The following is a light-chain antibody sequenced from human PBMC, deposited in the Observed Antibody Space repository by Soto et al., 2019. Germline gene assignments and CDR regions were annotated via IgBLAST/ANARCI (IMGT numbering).Light chain of an antibody. V-gene: IGLV2-14*03. CDR1: SSDVGAYNY. CDR2: DVT. J-gene: IGLJ1*01. CDR3: SSYTTSSTYV. Sequence: QSALTQPASVSGSPGQSITISCTGTSSDVGAYNYVSWYQQHPGKAPKLMIYDVTNRPSGVSNRFSGSKSGYTASLTISGLLADDEADYFCSSYTTSSTYVFGTGTKLTVL.